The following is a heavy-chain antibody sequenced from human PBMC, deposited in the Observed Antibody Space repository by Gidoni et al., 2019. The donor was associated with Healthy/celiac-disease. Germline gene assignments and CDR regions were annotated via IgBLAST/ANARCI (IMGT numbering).Heavy chain of an antibody. CDR2: ISSSGSTI. V-gene: IGHV3-48*03. Sequence: EVQLVESGGGLVQPGGSLRLSCAASGFTFSSYEMNWVSQAPGKGLEWVSYISSSGSTIYYADSVKGRFTISRDNAKNSLYLQMNSLRAEDTAVYYCARDRSLDYGERDYYGMDVWGQGTTVTVSS. CDR1: GFTFSSYE. CDR3: ARDRSLDYGERDYYGMDV. J-gene: IGHJ6*02. D-gene: IGHD4-17*01.